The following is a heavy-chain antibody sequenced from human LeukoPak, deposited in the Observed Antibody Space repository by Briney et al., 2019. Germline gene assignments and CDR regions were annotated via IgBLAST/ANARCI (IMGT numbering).Heavy chain of an antibody. CDR3: ARDWGSIKVITDY. Sequence: GASVKVSCKATGYTVTSYGISWVRQAPGQGLEWMGWISSNSDNTNYAQKLQGRVTMTTDTSTSTAYMELRSLRSDDTAVYYCARDWGSIKVITDYWGQGTLVTVSS. CDR2: ISSNSDNT. J-gene: IGHJ4*02. V-gene: IGHV1-18*01. CDR1: GYTVTSYG. D-gene: IGHD3-16*02.